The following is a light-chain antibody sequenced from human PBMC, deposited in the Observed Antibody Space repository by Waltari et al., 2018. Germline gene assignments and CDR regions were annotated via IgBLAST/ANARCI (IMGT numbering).Light chain of an antibody. Sequence: EIVLPQSPGTLSLSPWERAPLSGRASQSVINNYLAWYQQKPGQAPRLLIDDASRRATGIPDRFSGSGSGTDFTLTISRLEPEDFAVYYCQQCSSSPLTFGGGTRLEIK. CDR3: QQCSSSPLT. V-gene: IGKV3-20*01. CDR2: DAS. J-gene: IGKJ4*01. CDR1: QSVINNY.